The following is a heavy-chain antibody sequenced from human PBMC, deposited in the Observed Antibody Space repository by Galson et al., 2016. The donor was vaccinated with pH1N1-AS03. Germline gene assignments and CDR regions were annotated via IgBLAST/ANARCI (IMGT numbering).Heavy chain of an antibody. V-gene: IGHV3-64D*06. CDR1: GFTFRTFS. CDR3: IKEGNRLQRRRSDAFDI. J-gene: IGHJ3*02. CDR2: ISDNGINT. Sequence: SLRLSCAASGFTFRTFSIYWVRQAPGKGLEYVSGISDNGINTYYADTVKARFTISQDKSKNTVYLQMSSRRTEDTAVYYCIKEGNRLQRRRSDAFDIWCRGTMVTVSS. D-gene: IGHD5-18*01.